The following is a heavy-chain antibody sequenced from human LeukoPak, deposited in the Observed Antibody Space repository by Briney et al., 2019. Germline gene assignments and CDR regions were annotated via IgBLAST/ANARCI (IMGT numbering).Heavy chain of an antibody. CDR1: GGSISSGGYY. D-gene: IGHD4-17*01. Sequence: SQTLSLTCTVSGGSISSGGYYWSWIRQHPGKGLEWIGYIYYSGSTYYNPSLKSRVTISVDTSKNQFSLKLSSVTAADTAVYYCAKVGTTVTKYWYFDLWGRGTLVTVSS. V-gene: IGHV4-31*03. CDR3: AKVGTTVTKYWYFDL. CDR2: IYYSGST. J-gene: IGHJ2*01.